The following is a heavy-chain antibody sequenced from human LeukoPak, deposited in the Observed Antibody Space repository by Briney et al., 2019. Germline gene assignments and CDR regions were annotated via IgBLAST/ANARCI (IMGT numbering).Heavy chain of an antibody. CDR3: GKEVERHFDLKY. CDR1: GFTSGIYA. Sequence: GGSLRLSCAASGFTSGIYAVSWVCQAPGKGLEWVSAFSGGGDSYYADSVKGRFTISRDNSKKILYLQMNSLRAEDTAVYYCGKEVERHFDLKYWGQGTLVTVSS. V-gene: IGHV3-23*01. J-gene: IGHJ4*02. CDR2: FSGGGDS.